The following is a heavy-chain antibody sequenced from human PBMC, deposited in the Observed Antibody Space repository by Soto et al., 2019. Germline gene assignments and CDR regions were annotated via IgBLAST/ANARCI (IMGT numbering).Heavy chain of an antibody. J-gene: IGHJ5*02. V-gene: IGHV2-5*02. CDR3: AHSSLHYKKWFDP. CDR1: GFSLTNDGVG. CDR2: IYWDDDT. D-gene: IGHD1-20*01. Sequence: QITLKESGPTVVKPTQTLTLTCTFSGFSLTNDGVGVGWIRQPPGKAPEWLALIYWDDDTRYSPSLRSRLTITTDSSKNQVVLTMTNMDPVDTATYFCAHSSLHYKKWFDPWGQGTLVTVSS.